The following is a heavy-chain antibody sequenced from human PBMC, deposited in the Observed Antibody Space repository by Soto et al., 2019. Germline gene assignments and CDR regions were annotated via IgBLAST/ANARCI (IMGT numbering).Heavy chain of an antibody. D-gene: IGHD6-19*01. Sequence: GGSLRLSCAASGFTFSSYWMNWVRQAPGKGLEWVANINEDASKKYYVDSVKGRFTISRDNAENSLYLQMTSLRAEDTAVYYCAKGGRQWLVTSDFNYWGQGALVTVSS. CDR3: AKGGRQWLVTSDFNY. CDR2: INEDASKK. J-gene: IGHJ4*02. V-gene: IGHV3-7*01. CDR1: GFTFSSYW.